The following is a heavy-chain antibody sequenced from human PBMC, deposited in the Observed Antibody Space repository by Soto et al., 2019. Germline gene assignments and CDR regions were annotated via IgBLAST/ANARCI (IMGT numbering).Heavy chain of an antibody. V-gene: IGHV3-74*01. CDR2: INGDGSST. D-gene: IGHD3-10*01. Sequence: EVQLVESVGGLVQPGGSLRLSCAASGFTFSSYWMHWVRQAPGKGLVWVSRINGDGSSTTYADSVKGRFTISRDNAKNTLYMHMNSLRAEDTDVYYCARDGFRGAVLDYWGQGTLVTVSS. CDR3: ARDGFRGAVLDY. CDR1: GFTFSSYW. J-gene: IGHJ4*02.